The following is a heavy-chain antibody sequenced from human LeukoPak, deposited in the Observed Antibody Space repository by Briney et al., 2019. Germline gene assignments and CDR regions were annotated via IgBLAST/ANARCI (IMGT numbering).Heavy chain of an antibody. CDR2: IRYDGSNK. Sequence: GGSLRLSCAASGFPFSSYGMHWVRQAPGKGLEWVAFIRYDGSNKYYADSVKGRFTISRDNSKNTLYLQMNSLRAEDTAVYYCAKGAYYFDYWGQGTLVTVSS. CDR1: GFPFSSYG. CDR3: AKGAYYFDY. D-gene: IGHD4/OR15-4a*01. J-gene: IGHJ4*02. V-gene: IGHV3-30*02.